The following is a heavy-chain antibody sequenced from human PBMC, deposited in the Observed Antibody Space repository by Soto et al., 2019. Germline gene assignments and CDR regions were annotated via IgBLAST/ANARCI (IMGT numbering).Heavy chain of an antibody. Sequence: GSLRLSCAASGFTFSNAWMSWVRQAPGKGLEWVGRIKSKTDGGTTDYAAPVKGRFTISRDDSKNTLYLQMNSLKTEDTAVYYCTTVSSSGSGYWFDPWGQGTLVTVSS. CDR1: GFTFSNAW. J-gene: IGHJ5*02. CDR2: IKSKTDGGTT. V-gene: IGHV3-15*01. CDR3: TTVSSSGSGYWFDP. D-gene: IGHD3-10*01.